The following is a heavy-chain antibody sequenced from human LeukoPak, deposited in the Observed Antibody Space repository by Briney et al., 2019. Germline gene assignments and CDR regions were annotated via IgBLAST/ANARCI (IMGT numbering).Heavy chain of an antibody. V-gene: IGHV4-30-4*01. D-gene: IGHD3-3*01. CDR1: GGSISSSDYY. CDR3: AREDYDFWSGYPGWFDP. Sequence: SETLSLTCTVSGGSISSSDYYWSWIRQPPGKGLEWIGYIYYSGSTYYNPSLKSRVTISVDTSKNQFSLKLSSVTAADTAVYYCAREDYDFWSGYPGWFDPWGQGTLVTVSS. CDR2: IYYSGST. J-gene: IGHJ5*02.